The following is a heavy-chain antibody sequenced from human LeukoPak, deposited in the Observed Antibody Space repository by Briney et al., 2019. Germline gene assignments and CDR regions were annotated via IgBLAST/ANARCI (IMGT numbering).Heavy chain of an antibody. Sequence: KPSETLSLTCTVSGGSISSSSYYWGWIRQPPGKGLEWIGSIYYSGSTYYNPSLKSRVTISVDTSKSQFSLKLNSVTAADTAVYYCAREAEGDFGEISFAIFDYWGHGILVTVSS. D-gene: IGHD3-16*02. CDR3: AREAEGDFGEISFAIFDY. J-gene: IGHJ4*01. CDR1: GGSISSSSYY. CDR2: IYYSGST. V-gene: IGHV4-39*07.